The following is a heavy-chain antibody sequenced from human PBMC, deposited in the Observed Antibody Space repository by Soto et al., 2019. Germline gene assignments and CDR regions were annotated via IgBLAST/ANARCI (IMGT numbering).Heavy chain of an antibody. D-gene: IGHD6-13*01. CDR1: GFTFSSYW. CDR2: IKQDGSEK. J-gene: IGHJ5*02. Sequence: GGSLRLSCAASGFTFSSYWMSWVRQAPGKGLEWVANIKQDGSEKYYVDSVKGRFTISRDNAKNSLYLQMNSLRAEDTAVYYCAREYSSSWHLNWFDPWGQGTLVTVSS. CDR3: AREYSSSWHLNWFDP. V-gene: IGHV3-7*03.